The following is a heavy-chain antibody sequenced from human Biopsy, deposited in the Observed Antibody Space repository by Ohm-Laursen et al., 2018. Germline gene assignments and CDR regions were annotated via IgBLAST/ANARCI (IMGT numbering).Heavy chain of an antibody. CDR3: ARDRGYYSDRTVPGYFDL. V-gene: IGHV4-59*01. Sequence: GTLSLTCTVSGGSISSYYWSWIRQPPGKGLQWIGYVYYTGSTDYNLSLQSRVTISVDTSKNHFSLRLRSVTPADTAIYYCARDRGYYSDRTVPGYFDLWGRGTLVTVSS. J-gene: IGHJ2*01. CDR2: VYYTGST. D-gene: IGHD3-22*01. CDR1: GGSISSYY.